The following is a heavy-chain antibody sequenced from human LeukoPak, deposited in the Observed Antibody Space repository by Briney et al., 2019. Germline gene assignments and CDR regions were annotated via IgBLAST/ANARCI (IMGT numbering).Heavy chain of an antibody. CDR2: IYYSGST. CDR1: GGSISSYY. J-gene: IGHJ4*02. CDR3: ARYVWGSYPTFEDY. D-gene: IGHD3-16*02. Sequence: ETLSLTCTVSGGSISSYYWSWIRQPPGKGLEWIRYIYYSGSTNYNPSLKSRVTISVDTSKNQFSLKLSSVTAADTAVYYCARYVWGSYPTFEDYWGQGTLVTVSS. V-gene: IGHV4-59*01.